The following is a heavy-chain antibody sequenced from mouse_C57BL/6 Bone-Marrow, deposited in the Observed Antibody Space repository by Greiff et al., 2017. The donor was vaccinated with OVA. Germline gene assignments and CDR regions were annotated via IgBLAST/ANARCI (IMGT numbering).Heavy chain of an antibody. D-gene: IGHD2-4*01. CDR2: IWGVGST. V-gene: IGHV2-6*01. CDR3: ASLVYNDYGGWAMDY. Sequence: VKLMESGPGLVAPSQSLSITCTVSGFSLTSYGVDWVRQSPGKGLEWLGVIWGVGSTNYNSALKSRLSISKDNSKSQVFLKMNSLQTDDTAMYTSASLVYNDYGGWAMDYWGQGTSVTVSS. J-gene: IGHJ4*01. CDR1: GFSLTSYG.